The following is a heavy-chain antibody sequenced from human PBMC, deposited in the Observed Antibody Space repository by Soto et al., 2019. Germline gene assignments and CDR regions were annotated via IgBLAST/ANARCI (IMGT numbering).Heavy chain of an antibody. CDR1: GFTFSSYG. V-gene: IGHV3-30*18. J-gene: IGHJ6*02. CDR3: AKDISGDSSGYMGPYYYYYGMDV. Sequence: GGSLRLSCAASGFTFSSYGMHWVRQAPGKGLEWVAVISYDGSNKYYADSVKGRFTISRDNSKNTLYLQMNSLRAEDTAVYYCAKDISGDSSGYMGPYYYYYGMDVWGQGTEVTVSS. CDR2: ISYDGSNK. D-gene: IGHD3-22*01.